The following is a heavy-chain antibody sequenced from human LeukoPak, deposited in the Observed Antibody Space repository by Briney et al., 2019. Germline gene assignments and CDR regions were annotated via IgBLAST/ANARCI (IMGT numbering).Heavy chain of an antibody. CDR2: MNPNSGNT. D-gene: IGHD5-18*01. J-gene: IGHJ5*02. Sequence: GASVKVSCKASGYTFTGYYMHWVRQAPGQGLEWMGWMNPNSGNTGYAQKFQGRVTMTRNTSISTAYMELSSLRSEDTAVYYCARKGYSYGGSGNWFDPWGQGTLVTVSS. CDR3: ARKGYSYGGSGNWFDP. V-gene: IGHV1-8*02. CDR1: GYTFTGYY.